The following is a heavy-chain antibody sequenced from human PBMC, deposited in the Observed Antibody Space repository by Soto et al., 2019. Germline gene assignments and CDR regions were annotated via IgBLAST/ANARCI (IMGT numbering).Heavy chain of an antibody. Sequence: QVQLVESGGGVVQPGRSLRLSCAASGFTFSSYAMHWVRQAPGKGLEWVAVISYDGSNKYYADSVKGRFTISRDNSKNTLYLQMNSLRAEDTAVYYCARGDIVVVPAEKYWGQGTLVTVSS. J-gene: IGHJ4*02. V-gene: IGHV3-30-3*01. CDR2: ISYDGSNK. CDR3: ARGDIVVVPAEKY. D-gene: IGHD2-2*01. CDR1: GFTFSSYA.